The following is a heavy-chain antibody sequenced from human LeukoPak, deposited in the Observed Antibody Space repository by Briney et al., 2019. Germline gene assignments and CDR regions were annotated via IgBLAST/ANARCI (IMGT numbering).Heavy chain of an antibody. J-gene: IGHJ4*02. CDR1: GFTFSTYS. CDR2: ISSSSTTI. V-gene: IGHV3-48*01. Sequence: PGGSLRLSCAASGFTFSTYSMNWLRQAPGKGLEWVSYISSSSTTIFYADSVKGRFTISRDNAKNSLYLQMNSLRAEDTAVYYCAKEGRDGFNYDYWGQGTLVTVSS. D-gene: IGHD5-24*01. CDR3: AKEGRDGFNYDY.